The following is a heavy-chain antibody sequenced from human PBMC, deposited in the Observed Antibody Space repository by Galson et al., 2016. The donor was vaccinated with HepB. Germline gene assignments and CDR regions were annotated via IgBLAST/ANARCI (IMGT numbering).Heavy chain of an antibody. CDR3: ARRGIYCSSTSYYADY. D-gene: IGHD2-2*01. CDR1: GFTFSSYS. Sequence: SLRLSCAASGFTFSSYSMNWVRQAPGKGLVWVSYISSSSSTIYYADSGKGRFTISRDNAKNSLYLQMNSLRDEDTAVYYCARRGIYCSSTSYYADYWGQGTLVTVSS. CDR2: ISSSSSTI. V-gene: IGHV3-48*02. J-gene: IGHJ4*02.